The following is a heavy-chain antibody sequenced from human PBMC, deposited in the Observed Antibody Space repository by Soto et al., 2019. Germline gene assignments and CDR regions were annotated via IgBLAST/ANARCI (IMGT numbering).Heavy chain of an antibody. J-gene: IGHJ6*02. V-gene: IGHV4-31*03. CDR2: IYYSGST. D-gene: IGHD2-2*01. CDR3: AGGPLVPAAMAVFYYYGMDV. Sequence: PSETLSLTCTVSGGSISSGGYYWSWIRQHPGKGLEWIGYIYYSGSTYYNPSLKSRVTISVDTSKNQFSLKLSSVTAADTAVYYCAGGPLVPAAMAVFYYYGMDVWGQGALVTVSS. CDR1: GGSISSGGYY.